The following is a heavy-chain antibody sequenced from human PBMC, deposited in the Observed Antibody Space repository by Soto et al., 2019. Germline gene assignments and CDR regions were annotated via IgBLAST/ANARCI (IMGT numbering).Heavy chain of an antibody. CDR2: FDPEDGET. V-gene: IGHV1-24*01. D-gene: IGHD2-15*01. CDR1: GYTLTELS. J-gene: IGHJ4*02. Sequence: GASVKVSCKVSGYTLTELSMHWVRQAPGKGLEWMGGFDPEDGETIYAQKFQGRVTMTEDTSTDTAYMELSSLRSEDTAVYYCATSVVVAATLGLSLPEFDYWGQGTLVTVSS. CDR3: ATSVVVAATLGLSLPEFDY.